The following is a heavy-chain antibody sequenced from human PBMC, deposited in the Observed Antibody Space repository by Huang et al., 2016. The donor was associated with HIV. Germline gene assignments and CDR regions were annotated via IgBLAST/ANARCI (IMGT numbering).Heavy chain of an antibody. CDR1: GYSFANYW. CDR2: NHPGDSDT. J-gene: IGHJ4*02. Sequence: AEVRKPGESLKISCKGSGYSFANYWIGWVRQTPGKGLEWMGINHPGDSDTRYSPSFQGQVTISADKSITTAYLQWSSLKVPDTAMYYCARRAAVAGYYFDYWGQGTLITVSS. CDR3: ARRAAVAGYYFDY. V-gene: IGHV5-51*01. D-gene: IGHD6-19*01.